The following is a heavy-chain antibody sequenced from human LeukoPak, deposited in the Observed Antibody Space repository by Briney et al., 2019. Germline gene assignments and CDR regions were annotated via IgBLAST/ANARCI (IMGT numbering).Heavy chain of an antibody. CDR3: AMGPYYDFWSGYYNYYYGMDV. Sequence: GAPVKVSCKASGYTFTSYGISWVRQAPGQGLEWMGWISAYNGNTNYAQKLQGRVTMTTDTSTSTAYMELRSLRSDDTAVYYCAMGPYYDFWSGYYNYYYGMDVWGQGTTVTVSS. CDR1: GYTFTSYG. D-gene: IGHD3-3*01. V-gene: IGHV1-18*01. J-gene: IGHJ6*02. CDR2: ISAYNGNT.